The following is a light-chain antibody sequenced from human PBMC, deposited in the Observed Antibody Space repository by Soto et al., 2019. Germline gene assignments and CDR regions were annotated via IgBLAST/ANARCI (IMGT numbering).Light chain of an antibody. CDR3: QQYNSYLWT. J-gene: IGKJ1*01. CDR2: AAS. CDR1: QSISSY. Sequence: DIQMTQSPSSLSASVGDRVTITCRASQSISSYLNWYQQKPGKAPKLLIYAASSLQSGVSSRFSGSGSGTEFTLTISSLQPDDFATYYCQQYNSYLWTFGQGTKVDIK. V-gene: IGKV1-39*01.